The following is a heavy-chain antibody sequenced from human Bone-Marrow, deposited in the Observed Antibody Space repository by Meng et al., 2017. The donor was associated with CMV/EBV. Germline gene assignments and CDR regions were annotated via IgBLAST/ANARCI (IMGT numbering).Heavy chain of an antibody. D-gene: IGHD1-1*01. CDR3: ARLSPGLNWIDP. Sequence: SVKVSCKASGYTFTGYYMHWVRQAPGQGLEWMGGIIPIFGTANYAQKFQGRVTITTDESTSTAYMELSRLRSDDTAVYYCARLSPGLNWIDPWGQGALVTVSS. V-gene: IGHV1-69*05. CDR2: IIPIFGTA. CDR1: GYTFTGYY. J-gene: IGHJ5*02.